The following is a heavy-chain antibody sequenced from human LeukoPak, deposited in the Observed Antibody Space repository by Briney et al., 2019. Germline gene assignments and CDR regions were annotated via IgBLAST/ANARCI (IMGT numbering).Heavy chain of an antibody. CDR2: ISGSSSHI. CDR3: ARVARNDCYDSSAFYSDY. D-gene: IGHD3-22*01. CDR1: GFTFSIYS. Sequence: GGSLRLSCVTSGFTFSIYSMNWVRQAPGKGLEWLSSISGSSSHIYYADSVKGRFTISRDNAENSLYLQMNSLRVEDTALYFCARVARNDCYDSSAFYSDYWGQGTLVTVSS. J-gene: IGHJ4*02. V-gene: IGHV3-21*06.